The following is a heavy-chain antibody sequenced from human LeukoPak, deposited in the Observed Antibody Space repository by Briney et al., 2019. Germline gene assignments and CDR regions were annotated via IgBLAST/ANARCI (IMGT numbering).Heavy chain of an antibody. CDR3: AKGGQGYYYMDV. Sequence: GGSLRLSCAASGFTFDDYAMHWVRQAPGKGLEWVSGISWNSGSIGYADSVKGRFTISRDNAKNSLYLQMNSLRAEDMALYYCAKGGQGYYYMDVWGKGTTVTVSS. CDR2: ISWNSGSI. V-gene: IGHV3-9*03. CDR1: GFTFDDYA. J-gene: IGHJ6*03.